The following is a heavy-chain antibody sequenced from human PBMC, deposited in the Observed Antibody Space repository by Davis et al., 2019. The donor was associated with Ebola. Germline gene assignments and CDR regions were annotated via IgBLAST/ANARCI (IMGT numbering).Heavy chain of an antibody. CDR1: GFTFSSYS. CDR3: TRQQLLLSVDYYGMDV. J-gene: IGHJ6*02. Sequence: PGGSLRLSCAASGFTFSSYSMNWVRQASGKGLEWVGRIRSKANSYATAYAASVKGRFTISRDDSKNTAYLQMNSLKTEDTAVYYCTRQQLLLSVDYYGMDVWGQGITVTVSS. V-gene: IGHV3-73*01. D-gene: IGHD2-2*01. CDR2: IRSKANSYAT.